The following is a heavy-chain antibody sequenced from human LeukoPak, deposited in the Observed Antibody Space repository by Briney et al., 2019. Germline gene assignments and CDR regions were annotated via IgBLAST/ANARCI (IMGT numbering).Heavy chain of an antibody. CDR2: INPNSGDT. CDR1: GYTLTDSY. Sequence: SVTVSFKTSGYTLTDSYIHWVRQAPGQGREWLAWINPNSGDTNYAQKFQGRVTVTSDTSISTAYMELSGLTSDDTAVYFCAREEQYRNYFDHWGQGTLVTVSS. J-gene: IGHJ4*02. V-gene: IGHV1-2*02. CDR3: AREEQYRNYFDH. D-gene: IGHD1/OR15-1a*01.